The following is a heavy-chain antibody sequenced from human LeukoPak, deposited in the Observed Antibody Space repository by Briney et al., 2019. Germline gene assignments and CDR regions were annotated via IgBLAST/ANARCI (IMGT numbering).Heavy chain of an antibody. CDR3: ARVISNYYDSFFDL. CDR2: INSDGSST. D-gene: IGHD3-22*01. CDR1: GFTFSSYW. Sequence: GGSLRLSCAASGFTFSSYWMHWVRHAPGKGLVWVSRINSDGSSTNYADSVKGRFTISRDNAKNTLYLQMNSLRAEDTAVYYCARVISNYYDSFFDLWGRGTLVTVAS. V-gene: IGHV3-74*01. J-gene: IGHJ2*01.